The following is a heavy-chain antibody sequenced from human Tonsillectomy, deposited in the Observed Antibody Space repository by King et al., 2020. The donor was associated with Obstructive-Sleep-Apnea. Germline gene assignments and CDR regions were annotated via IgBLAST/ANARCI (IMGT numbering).Heavy chain of an antibody. J-gene: IGHJ3*02. V-gene: IGHV3-73*01. Sequence: EWQLVQSGGGLVRPGGSLKLSCAASGFTFSGSAMHWVRQASGKGLEWVGRIRSKANSYATAYAASVKGRFTISREDSKNTAYLQMNSLKTEDTAVYYCTRFTGSYYIGAFDIWGQGTMVTVSS. CDR2: IRSKANSYAT. D-gene: IGHD1-26*01. CDR3: TRFTGSYYIGAFDI. CDR1: GFTFSGSA.